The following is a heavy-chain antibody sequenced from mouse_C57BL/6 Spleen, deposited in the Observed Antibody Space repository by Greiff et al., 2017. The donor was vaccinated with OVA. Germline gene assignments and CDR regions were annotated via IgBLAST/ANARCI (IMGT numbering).Heavy chain of an antibody. V-gene: IGHV1-20*01. CDR3: ARSRDGYSDWYFDV. CDR1: GYSFTGYF. J-gene: IGHJ1*03. Sequence: EVQLQQSGPELVKPGDSVKISCKASGYSFTGYFMNWVMQSHGKSLEWIGRINPYNGDTFYNQKFKGKATLTVDKSSSTAHMELRSLTSEDSAVYYCARSRDGYSDWYFDVWGTGTTVTVSS. CDR2: INPYNGDT. D-gene: IGHD2-3*01.